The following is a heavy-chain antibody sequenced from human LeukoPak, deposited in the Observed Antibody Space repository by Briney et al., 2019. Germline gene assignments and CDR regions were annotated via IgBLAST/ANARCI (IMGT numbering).Heavy chain of an antibody. Sequence: GESLKISCKGSGYSFTSYWIGWVRQMPGKGLEWMGIIYPGDSDTRYSPSFQGQVTISADKSISTAYLQWSSLKASDTAMYYCARPNGGNQSPYYYYYMDVWGKGTTVTVSS. CDR2: IYPGDSDT. D-gene: IGHD4-23*01. CDR1: GYSFTSYW. V-gene: IGHV5-51*01. J-gene: IGHJ6*03. CDR3: ARPNGGNQSPYYYYYMDV.